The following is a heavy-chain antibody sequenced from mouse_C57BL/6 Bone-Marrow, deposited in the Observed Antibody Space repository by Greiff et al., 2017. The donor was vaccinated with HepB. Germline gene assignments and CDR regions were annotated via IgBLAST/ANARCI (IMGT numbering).Heavy chain of an antibody. J-gene: IGHJ1*03. CDR1: GFSFNTYA. V-gene: IGHV10-1*01. Sequence: EVQLVESGGGLVQPKGSLKLSCAASGFSFNTYAMNWVRQAPGKGLEWVARIRSKSNNCATYYADSVKDRFTISRDDSESMLYLQMNNLKTEDTAMYYCVRQGDKRWYFDVWGTGTTVTVSS. CDR3: VRQGDKRWYFDV. CDR2: IRSKSNNCAT.